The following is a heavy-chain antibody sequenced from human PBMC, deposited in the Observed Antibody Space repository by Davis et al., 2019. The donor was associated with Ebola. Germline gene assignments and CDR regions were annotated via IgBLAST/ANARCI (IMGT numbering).Heavy chain of an antibody. CDR3: ARGGVAYSDLDY. V-gene: IGHV1-8*02. D-gene: IGHD2-21*01. Sequence: ASVKVSCKASGYTFTSYYMHWVRQATGQGLEWMGWMNPNSGNTGYAQKFQGRVTMTRENSMSTAYMELRSLRSEDTAVYFCARGGVAYSDLDYWGQGTLVTVSS. CDR1: GYTFTSYY. CDR2: MNPNSGNT. J-gene: IGHJ4*02.